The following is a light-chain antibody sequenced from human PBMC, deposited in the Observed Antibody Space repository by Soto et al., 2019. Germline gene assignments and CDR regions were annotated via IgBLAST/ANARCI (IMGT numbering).Light chain of an antibody. CDR2: GAS. J-gene: IGKJ4*01. CDR1: QSVSSSY. CDR3: QQYGSSPT. V-gene: IGKV3-20*01. Sequence: EIVLTQSPGTLSLSPGERATLSWRASQSVSSSYLAWYQQKPGQAPRLLIYGASSRATCIPDRFSGSGSGTDFTLTISRLEPEDFAVYYCQQYGSSPTFGGGTKVDIK.